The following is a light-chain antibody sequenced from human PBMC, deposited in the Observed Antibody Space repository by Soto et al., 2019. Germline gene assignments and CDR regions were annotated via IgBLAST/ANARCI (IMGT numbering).Light chain of an antibody. CDR1: TSDVGVYNY. CDR2: DVS. J-gene: IGLJ1*01. V-gene: IGLV2-14*01. Sequence: QSVLTQPASVSGSPGQSITISCTGTTSDVGVYNYVSWYQQHPGKAPKLMIYDVSIRPSGVSNRFSGSKSGNTASLTISGLQAEDEADYYCSSYTSTSTYVFGTGTKVTVL. CDR3: SSYTSTSTYV.